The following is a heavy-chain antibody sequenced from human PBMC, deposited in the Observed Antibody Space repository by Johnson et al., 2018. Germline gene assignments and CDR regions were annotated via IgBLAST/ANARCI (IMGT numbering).Heavy chain of an antibody. CDR3: ARDVDTAMVTGYYYYGMDV. CDR2: IIPIFGTA. V-gene: IGHV1-69*01. CDR1: GGTFSSYA. Sequence: VQLVESGAEVKKPGSSVKVSCKASGGTFSSYAISWVRQAPGQGLEWMGGIIPIFGTANYAQKFQGRVTITADESTSTAYMELSSLRSEDTAVYYCARDVDTAMVTGYYYYGMDVWGQGTTVTVSS. J-gene: IGHJ6*02. D-gene: IGHD5-18*01.